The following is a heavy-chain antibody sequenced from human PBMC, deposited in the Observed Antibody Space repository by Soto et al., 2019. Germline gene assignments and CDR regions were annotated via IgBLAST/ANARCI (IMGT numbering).Heavy chain of an antibody. J-gene: IGHJ3*01. D-gene: IGHD3-9*01. V-gene: IGHV3-74*01. CDR2: INTDGSST. CDR1: GFTFSSYG. Sequence: GGSLRLSCAASGFTFSSYGMHWVRQGPGKGLVWVSRINTDGSSTNYADSVKGRFTISRDNAKNTVYLQMNSLRAEDTAVYYCARSPGGYYIDWGQGTMVTVSS. CDR3: ARSPGGYYID.